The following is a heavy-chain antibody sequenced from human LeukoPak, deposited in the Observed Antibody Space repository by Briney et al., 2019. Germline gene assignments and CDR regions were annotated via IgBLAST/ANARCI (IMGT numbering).Heavy chain of an antibody. CDR3: ARQYSGYDWGDYYYHYMDV. V-gene: IGHV1-18*01. Sequence: GASVKVSCKASGYTFTNYGISWVRQAPGQGLEWMGWISAYNGNTNYAQKLQGRVTMTTDTSTSTAYMELRSLRSDDTAVYYCARQYSGYDWGDYYYHYMDVWGKGTTVSISS. J-gene: IGHJ6*03. CDR2: ISAYNGNT. CDR1: GYTFTNYG. D-gene: IGHD5-12*01.